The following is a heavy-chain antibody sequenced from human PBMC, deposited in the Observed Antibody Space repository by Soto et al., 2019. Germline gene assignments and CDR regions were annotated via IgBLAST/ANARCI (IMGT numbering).Heavy chain of an antibody. CDR2: IYYSGST. Sequence: QVQLQESGPGLVKPSQTLSLTCTVSGGSISSGDYYWSWIRQPPGKGLEWIWYIYYSGSTYYTPSLKSRVTISVDTSKNQFSLKLSSVTAADTAVYYCARGYCSGGSCYAGMFDYWGQGTLVTVSS. J-gene: IGHJ4*02. D-gene: IGHD2-15*01. CDR3: ARGYCSGGSCYAGMFDY. CDR1: GGSISSGDYY. V-gene: IGHV4-30-4*01.